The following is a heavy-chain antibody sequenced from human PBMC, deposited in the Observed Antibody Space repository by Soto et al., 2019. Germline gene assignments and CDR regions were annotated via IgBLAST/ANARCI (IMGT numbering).Heavy chain of an antibody. CDR1: GYTFISYG. V-gene: IGHV1-18*01. D-gene: IGHD6-19*01. CDR2: ISANNGDT. Sequence: QGQLVQSGAEVKKPGASVKVSCKASGYTFISYGITWVRQAPGQGLEWMGWISANNGDTKYVQKLQGRVTMTTDTATNTAYMELRSLRSDDTAVYYCARMLEEWLDHDAFDIWGQGTTVTVSS. CDR3: ARMLEEWLDHDAFDI. J-gene: IGHJ3*02.